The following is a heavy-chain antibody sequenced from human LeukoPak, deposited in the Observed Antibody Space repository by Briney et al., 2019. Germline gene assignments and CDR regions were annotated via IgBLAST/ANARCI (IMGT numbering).Heavy chain of an antibody. V-gene: IGHV4-59*08. CDR3: ASVFQYDSSGYQYYFDY. CDR2: IYYSGST. D-gene: IGHD3-22*01. CDR1: GGSFSGYY. Sequence: TSETLSLTCAVYGGSFSGYYWSWIRQPPGKGLEWIGYIYYSGSTKYNPSLKSRVTISVDTSKNQFSLKLSSVTAADAAVYYCASVFQYDSSGYQYYFDYWGQGTLVTVSS. J-gene: IGHJ4*02.